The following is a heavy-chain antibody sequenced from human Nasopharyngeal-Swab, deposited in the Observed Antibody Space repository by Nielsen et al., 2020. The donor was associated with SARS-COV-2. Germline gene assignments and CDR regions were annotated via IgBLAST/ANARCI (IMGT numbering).Heavy chain of an antibody. J-gene: IGHJ3*02. Sequence: SETLSLTCAVLGGSFSGSYWSWIRQPPRRGLEWIGEINHSGSTMYIPSLKSRVTISVETSKNQFSLNLTSVTAADTAMYYCARGPALVIRKTLSSGFDIWGQGTMVTVSS. D-gene: IGHD3-10*01. CDR2: INHSGST. CDR3: ARGPALVIRKTLSSGFDI. V-gene: IGHV4-34*01. CDR1: GGSFSGSY.